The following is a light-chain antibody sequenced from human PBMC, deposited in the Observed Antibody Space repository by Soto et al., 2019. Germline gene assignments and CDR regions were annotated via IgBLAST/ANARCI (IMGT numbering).Light chain of an antibody. CDR3: VSWDASVGGPA. CDR1: NSNIGSKY. Sequence: QAVVTQPPSASGTPGQRVTISCSGSNSNIGSKYVYWYQQFPGTAPKLLIYRNNQPPSGVPDRFSVSKSGTSASLAISDLRSEDEADYYCVSWDASVGGPAFGGGTKLTVL. CDR2: RNN. V-gene: IGLV1-47*01. J-gene: IGLJ2*01.